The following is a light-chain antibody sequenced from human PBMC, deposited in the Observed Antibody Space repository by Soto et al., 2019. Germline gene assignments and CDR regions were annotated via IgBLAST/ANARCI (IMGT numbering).Light chain of an antibody. CDR1: QSVSSSY. V-gene: IGKV3-20*01. CDR2: GAS. J-gene: IGKJ1*01. Sequence: EIVLTQSPGTMSLSPGERATLSCRASQSVSSSYLAWYQQKPGQAPRLLIYGASSTATGTPDRFSGSGSGTDFTLTISRLEPEDFALYYCQHYGSSLCTFGQGTKVEIK. CDR3: QHYGSSLCT.